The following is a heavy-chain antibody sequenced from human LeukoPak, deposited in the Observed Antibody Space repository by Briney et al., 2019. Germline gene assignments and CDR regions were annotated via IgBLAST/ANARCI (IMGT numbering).Heavy chain of an antibody. D-gene: IGHD2-8*01. V-gene: IGHV3-23*01. CDR2: ISGSGGST. CDR1: GFTFSSYA. CDR3: ARDTPRDGYYYGMDV. J-gene: IGHJ6*02. Sequence: PGGSLRLSCAASGFTFSSYAMSWVRQAPGKGLEWVSAISGSGGSTYYADSVKGRFTISRDNSKNTLYLQMNSLRAEDTAVYYCARDTPRDGYYYGMDVWGQGTTVTVSS.